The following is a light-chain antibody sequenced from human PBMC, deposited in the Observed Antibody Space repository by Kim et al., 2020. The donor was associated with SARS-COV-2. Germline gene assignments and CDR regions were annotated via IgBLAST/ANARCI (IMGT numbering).Light chain of an antibody. CDR2: WAS. J-gene: IGKJ2*01. CDR1: QNLLYASNNNNY. V-gene: IGKV4-1*01. Sequence: DIVMTQSPAPLTVSLGERATIGCKSTQNLLYASNNNNYLAWYQQKPGQPPRLLFYWASTREFGVPDRFTGSGSGTDFTLTIDSLQPDDVAIYYCQQYFNTPYTFGQGTKLEI. CDR3: QQYFNTPYT.